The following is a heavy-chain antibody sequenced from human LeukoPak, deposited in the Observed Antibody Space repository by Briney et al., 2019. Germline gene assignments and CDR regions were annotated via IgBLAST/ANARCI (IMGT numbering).Heavy chain of an antibody. CDR1: GFTVSDYY. CDR2: IRSSGDT. Sequence: PGGSLRLSCAVSGFTVSDYYMTWVRQAPGKGLEWISYIRSSGDTFYAGSVKGRFTISRDDAKGSLYLQMNSLRAEDTAVYFCARSPGGRRLEYWGQGTLVTVSS. J-gene: IGHJ4*02. CDR3: ARSPGGRRLEY. D-gene: IGHD3-16*01. V-gene: IGHV3-11*04.